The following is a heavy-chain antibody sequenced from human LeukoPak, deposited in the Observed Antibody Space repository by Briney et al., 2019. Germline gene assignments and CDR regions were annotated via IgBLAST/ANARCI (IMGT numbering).Heavy chain of an antibody. CDR3: ARDGTAAGLYFDL. CDR1: GFTFTDYW. V-gene: IGHV3-7*01. CDR2: IRQDGSEK. D-gene: IGHD6-13*01. J-gene: IGHJ4*01. Sequence: PGGSLRLSCEVSGFTFTDYWMNWVRQAPGKGPEWVASIRQDGSEKTYVDSVKGRFTISRDNTKNSLSLQLNGLRAEDTAVYYCARDGTAAGLYFDLWGQGNLVTVSS.